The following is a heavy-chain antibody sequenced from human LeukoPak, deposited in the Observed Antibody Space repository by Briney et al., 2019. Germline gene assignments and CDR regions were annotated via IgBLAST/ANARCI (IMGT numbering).Heavy chain of an antibody. CDR2: IYIGGST. CDR1: GFTVSNNY. J-gene: IGHJ6*02. D-gene: IGHD3-3*01. CDR3: ARASDLGDYYYGMDV. Sequence: GGSLRLSCAASGFTVSNNYMSWVRQAPGKGLECVSIIYIGGSTYYADSVKGRFTISRDNSKNTLYLQLNSLRVEDTAVYYCARASDLGDYYYGMDVWGQGTTVTVSS. V-gene: IGHV3-53*01.